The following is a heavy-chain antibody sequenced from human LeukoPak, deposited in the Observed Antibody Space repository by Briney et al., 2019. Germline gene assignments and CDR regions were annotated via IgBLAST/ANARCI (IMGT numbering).Heavy chain of an antibody. V-gene: IGHV3-15*01. CDR3: TRRRGDGGYD. CDR1: GLTFSHAW. D-gene: IGHD5-12*01. J-gene: IGHJ3*01. Sequence: RGSLRLSRAVSGLTFSHAWMSWVRQAPGKGPERVGRIKSKPHGGTADYAAPVKDRVNISRDDSTSTLFLQLNNLKTEDTAVYYCTRRRGDGGYDWGQGTMVTVSS. CDR2: IKSKPHGGTA.